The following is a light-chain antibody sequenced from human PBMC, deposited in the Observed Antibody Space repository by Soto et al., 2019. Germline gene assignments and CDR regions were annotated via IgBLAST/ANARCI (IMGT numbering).Light chain of an antibody. Sequence: QSVLTQPPPVSAAPGQTVTISCSGSSSNIGKNDVSWYQQVPGTAPKLLIYQNNKRPSGIPDRFSGSKSGTSATLGITGLQSGDEADYYCGTWDGSLSAGVFGGGTKLTVL. J-gene: IGLJ2*01. CDR3: GTWDGSLSAGV. CDR2: QNN. CDR1: SSNIGKND. V-gene: IGLV1-51*02.